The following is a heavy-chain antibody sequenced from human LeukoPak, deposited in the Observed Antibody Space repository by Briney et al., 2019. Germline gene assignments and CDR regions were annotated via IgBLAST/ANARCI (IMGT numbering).Heavy chain of an antibody. CDR2: ISDNGGST. D-gene: IGHD7-27*01. CDR1: GFTFSNYA. V-gene: IGHV3-64*01. J-gene: IGHJ3*02. CDR3: AKDGDYDAFDI. Sequence: GGSLRLSCAASGFTFSNYAIHWVRQAPGRGLEYVSAISDNGGSTYYANSVKGRFTISRDNSKNTLYLQMNSLRAEDTAVYYCAKDGDYDAFDIWGQGTMVTVSS.